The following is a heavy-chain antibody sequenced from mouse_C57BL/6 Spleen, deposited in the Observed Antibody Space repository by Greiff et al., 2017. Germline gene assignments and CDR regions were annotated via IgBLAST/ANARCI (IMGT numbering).Heavy chain of an antibody. D-gene: IGHD2-5*01. CDR3: ARWHYSNYAMDY. CDR2: INPNNGGT. Sequence: EVQLQQSGPELVKPGASVKISCKASGYTFTDYYMNWVKQSHGKSLEWIGYINPNNGGTSYNQKFKGKATLTVDKSSSTAYMELRSLTSEDSAVYYCARWHYSNYAMDYWGQGTSVTVSS. J-gene: IGHJ4*01. V-gene: IGHV1-26*01. CDR1: GYTFTDYY.